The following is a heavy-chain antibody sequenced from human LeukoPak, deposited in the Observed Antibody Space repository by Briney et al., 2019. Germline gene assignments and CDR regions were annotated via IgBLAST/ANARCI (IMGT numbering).Heavy chain of an antibody. CDR1: GYTFTSYD. CDR3: ARVWGYCSGGSCYSVDAFDI. V-gene: IGHV1-8*01. D-gene: IGHD2-15*01. J-gene: IGHJ3*02. Sequence: ASVKVSCKASGYTFTSYDTNWVRQATGRGLEWMGWMNPNSGNTGYAQKFQGRVTMTRNTSISTAYMELSSLRSEDTAVYYCARVWGYCSGGSCYSVDAFDIWGQGTMVTVSS. CDR2: MNPNSGNT.